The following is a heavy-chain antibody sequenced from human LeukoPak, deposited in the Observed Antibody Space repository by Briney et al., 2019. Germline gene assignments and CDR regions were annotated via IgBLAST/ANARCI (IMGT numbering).Heavy chain of an antibody. Sequence: PGGSLRLSCAASGFTFSSYAMSWVRQAPGKGLEWVSAISGSGGSTYYADSVKGRFTISRDNSKNTLYLQMNSLRAEDTAVYYCANFRRHEVAVAGTLPYYYYGMDVWGQGTTVTVSS. D-gene: IGHD6-19*01. CDR3: ANFRRHEVAVAGTLPYYYYGMDV. CDR1: GFTFSSYA. J-gene: IGHJ6*02. V-gene: IGHV3-23*01. CDR2: ISGSGGST.